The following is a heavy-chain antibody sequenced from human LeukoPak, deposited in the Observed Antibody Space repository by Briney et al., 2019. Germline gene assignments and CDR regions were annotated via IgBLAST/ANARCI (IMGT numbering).Heavy chain of an antibody. J-gene: IGHJ6*02. V-gene: IGHV3-23*01. CDR2: ISGSGDST. D-gene: IGHD4-11*01. Sequence: TGGSLRLSCAASGFTFSNFAMSWVRQAPGKGLEWVSAISGSGDSTYYADSVKGRFTISRDNSKNPLYLQMNSLRAEDTAVYYCAKERAVIPRGGMDVWGQGTTVTVSS. CDR3: AKERAVIPRGGMDV. CDR1: GFTFSNFA.